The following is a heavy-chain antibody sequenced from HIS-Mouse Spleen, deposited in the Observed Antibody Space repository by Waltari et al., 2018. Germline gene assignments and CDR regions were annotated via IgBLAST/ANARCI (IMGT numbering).Heavy chain of an antibody. CDR1: GFTFDDYA. D-gene: IGHD3-3*02. CDR3: AKDAFLDPYYFDY. CDR2: ISWNSGSI. J-gene: IGHJ4*02. Sequence: EVQLVESGGGLVQPGRSLRLSCAASGFTFDDYAMHWVRQAPGKGLEWVSGISWNSGSIGYADSVKGRFTISRDNAKNSLYLQMNSLRAEDTALYYCAKDAFLDPYYFDYWGQGTLVTVSS. V-gene: IGHV3-9*01.